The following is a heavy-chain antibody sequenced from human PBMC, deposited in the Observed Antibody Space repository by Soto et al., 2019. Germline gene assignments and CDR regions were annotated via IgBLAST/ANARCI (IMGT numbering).Heavy chain of an antibody. CDR2: IHYSGST. CDR1: GGSVGSGDYY. Sequence: QVQLQESGAGLAKPSQTVSLTCTVSGGSVGSGDYYWSWIRQPPGNGLEWIGHIHYSGSTYYTPPFESRVTISSDAPKNQFSLTLRSVTAADTAVYYCARGSLLEQLGYWGQGTQVTVSS. V-gene: IGHV4-30-4*01. D-gene: IGHD6-13*01. CDR3: ARGSLLEQLGY. J-gene: IGHJ4*02.